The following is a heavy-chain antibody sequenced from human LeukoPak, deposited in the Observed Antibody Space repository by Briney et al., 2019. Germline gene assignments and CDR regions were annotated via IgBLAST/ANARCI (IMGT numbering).Heavy chain of an antibody. Sequence: GVSLRLSCAASGFTFSSYSMNWVRQAPGRGLEWVSSISSSSSYIYYADSVKGRFNISRDNAKNSLYLQVNSLRAEDTAVYYCARDTGVRYFDWLPLDYWGQGTLVTVSS. D-gene: IGHD3-9*01. CDR1: GFTFSSYS. V-gene: IGHV3-21*01. J-gene: IGHJ4*02. CDR2: ISSSSSYI. CDR3: ARDTGVRYFDWLPLDY.